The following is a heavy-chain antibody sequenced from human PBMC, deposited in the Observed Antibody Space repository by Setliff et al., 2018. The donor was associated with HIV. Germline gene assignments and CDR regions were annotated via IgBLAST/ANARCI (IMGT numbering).Heavy chain of an antibody. CDR2: INYSGST. Sequence: LSLTCTVSGGSISTYYWSWIRQSPGKGLEWIGYINYSGSTSYNPSLKTRVTISVDTSKKQFSLKVRAVTAADTAVYYCAREIRAATIYYYYYMDVWGKGTTVTVSS. CDR3: AREIRAATIYYYYYMDV. J-gene: IGHJ6*03. V-gene: IGHV4-59*01. CDR1: GGSISTYY. D-gene: IGHD2-15*01.